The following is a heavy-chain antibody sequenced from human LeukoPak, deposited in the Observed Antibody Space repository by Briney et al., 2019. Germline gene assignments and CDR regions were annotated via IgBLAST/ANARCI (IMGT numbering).Heavy chain of an antibody. CDR1: GYAFTNYG. D-gene: IGHD3-22*01. V-gene: IGHV1-18*01. J-gene: IGHJ4*02. CDR2: ISAYNTNT. CDR3: ARVVLDHYYDSSGYLGTLDY. Sequence: GASVKVSCKASGYAFTNYGITWVRQAPGQGLEWMGWISAYNTNTNYAQKLQGRVTMTTDTSTSTAYMELRSLRSDDTAGYYCARVVLDHYYDSSGYLGTLDYWGQGTLVTVSS.